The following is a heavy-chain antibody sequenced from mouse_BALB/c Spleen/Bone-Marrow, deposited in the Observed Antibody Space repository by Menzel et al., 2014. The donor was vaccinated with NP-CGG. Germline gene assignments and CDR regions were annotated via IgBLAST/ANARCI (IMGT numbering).Heavy chain of an antibody. CDR1: GDSITSGY. CDR3: ARSGSSGYHYYAMDY. V-gene: IGHV3-8*02. J-gene: IGHJ4*01. Sequence: ELQLQQSGPSLVKPSQTLSLTCSVTGDSITSGYWNWIRKFPGNKLEYMGYISYSGSTYYNPSLKSRISITRDTSKNLYYLQLNSVTTKDTATYYCARSGSSGYHYYAMDYWGQGTSVTVSS. CDR2: ISYSGST. D-gene: IGHD3-1*01.